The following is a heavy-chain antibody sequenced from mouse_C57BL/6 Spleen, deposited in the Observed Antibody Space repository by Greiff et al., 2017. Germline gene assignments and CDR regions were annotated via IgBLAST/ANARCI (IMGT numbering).Heavy chain of an antibody. J-gene: IGHJ1*03. Sequence: EVHLVASGGGLVQPGGSLSLSCAASGFTFTDYYMSWVRQPPGKALEWLGFIRNKANGYTTEYSASLKGRFTISRDNSQSILYLQMNALRAEDSATYYCARLYGNYVWYFDVWGTGTTVTVSS. D-gene: IGHD2-1*01. CDR1: GFTFTDYY. CDR3: ARLYGNYVWYFDV. V-gene: IGHV7-3*01. CDR2: IRNKANGYTT.